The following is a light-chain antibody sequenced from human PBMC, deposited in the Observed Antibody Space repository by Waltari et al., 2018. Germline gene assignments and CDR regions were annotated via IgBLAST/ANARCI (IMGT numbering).Light chain of an antibody. CDR2: ATS. CDR1: QTIPTY. J-gene: IGKJ2*01. CDR3: QQSDAFPYT. Sequence: DIHMTQSPSSLSASVGARITIACRASQTIPTYLNWYQHKAGEAPNLLIYATSNLESGVPSRFSGSGSGTEFTLTISNLQAEDFATYYCQQSDAFPYTFGQGTKLEIK. V-gene: IGKV1-39*01.